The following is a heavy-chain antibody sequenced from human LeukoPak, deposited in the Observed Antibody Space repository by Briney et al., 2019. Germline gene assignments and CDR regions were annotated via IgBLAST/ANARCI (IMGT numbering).Heavy chain of an antibody. CDR1: GFTFSSYS. V-gene: IGHV3-21*01. CDR2: ISSSSSYI. Sequence: SGGSLRLSCAASGFTFSSYSINWVRQAPGKGLEWVSSISSSSSYIYYADSVKGRFTISRDNAKNSLYLQMNSLRAEDTAVYYCARDGDFFAGHASDIWGQGTMVTVSS. D-gene: IGHD3-3*01. J-gene: IGHJ3*02. CDR3: ARDGDFFAGHASDI.